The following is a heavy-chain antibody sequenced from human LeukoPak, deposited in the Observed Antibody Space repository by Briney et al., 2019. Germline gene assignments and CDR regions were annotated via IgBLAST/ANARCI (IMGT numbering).Heavy chain of an antibody. J-gene: IGHJ6*03. CDR3: AKNGDRGAYCTGGTCYPYFYYYMDV. CDR2: INSDSSHI. V-gene: IGHV3-21*04. D-gene: IGHD2-15*01. CDR1: RFTFSSYS. Sequence: GGSLRLSCAASRFTFSSYSMNWVRQAPGKGLEWVSSINSDSSHIYYADSVKGRFTISRDNSKNTLYLQMNSLRAEDTAIYYCAKNGDRGAYCTGGTCYPYFYYYMDVWGKGTTVTI.